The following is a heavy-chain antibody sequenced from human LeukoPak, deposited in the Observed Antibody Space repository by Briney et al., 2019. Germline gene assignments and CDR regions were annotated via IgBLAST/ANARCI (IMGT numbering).Heavy chain of an antibody. V-gene: IGHV1-2*02. Sequence: ASVKVSFKASVYTFTGYYMHWVRQAPGQGLEWMGWINPNSGGTNYAQKFQGRVTIPRDTSISTAYTELSRLRSDDTAVYYCARASFEGFFDYWGQGTLVTVSS. J-gene: IGHJ4*02. CDR1: VYTFTGYY. D-gene: IGHD3-10*01. CDR3: ARASFEGFFDY. CDR2: INPNSGGT.